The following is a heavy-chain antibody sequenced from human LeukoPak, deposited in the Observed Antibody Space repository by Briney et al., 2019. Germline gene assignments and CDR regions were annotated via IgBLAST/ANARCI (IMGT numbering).Heavy chain of an antibody. CDR3: ASIVEEFRELLYDY. V-gene: IGHV3-7*01. J-gene: IGHJ4*02. Sequence: GGSLRLSCAVSGFTFSSYWMSWVRQAPGRGLEWVANIKQDGSEKYYMDSVKGRFTISRDNTKNSLYLQMNSLRAEDTAVYYCASIVEEFRELLYDYWGQGTLVTVSS. CDR2: IKQDGSEK. CDR1: GFTFSSYW. D-gene: IGHD3-10*01.